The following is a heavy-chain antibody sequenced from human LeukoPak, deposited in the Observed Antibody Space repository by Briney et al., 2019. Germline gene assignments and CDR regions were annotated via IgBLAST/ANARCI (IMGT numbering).Heavy chain of an antibody. CDR3: ARGTYGGCVPPDY. CDR1: GFSFSSYS. D-gene: IGHD2-8*01. Sequence: GGSLTLSCAASGFSFSSYSIHWVRQPPGKGLEWVAVISYDGINKYYADSVKGRFTISRDNSKNTLCLQMNSLGAEDTAVYYCARGTYGGCVPPDYWDQGTLVTVSS. J-gene: IGHJ4*02. V-gene: IGHV3-30*04. CDR2: ISYDGINK.